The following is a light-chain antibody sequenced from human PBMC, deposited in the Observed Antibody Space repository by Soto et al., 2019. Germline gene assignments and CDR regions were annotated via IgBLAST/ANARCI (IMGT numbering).Light chain of an antibody. V-gene: IGLV2-14*01. J-gene: IGLJ2*01. CDR2: EVS. Sequence: QSALTQPASVSGSPGQSITISCTGTSSDVGGYNYVSWYQQHPGTAPKLMIYEVSSRPSGVSNRFSGSKSGNTASLTISGLQAEDEADYYCSSYTGSSPLVFGGGTKLTVL. CDR1: SSDVGGYNY. CDR3: SSYTGSSPLV.